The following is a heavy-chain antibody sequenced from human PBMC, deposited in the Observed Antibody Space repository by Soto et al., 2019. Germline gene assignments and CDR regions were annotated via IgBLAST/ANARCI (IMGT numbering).Heavy chain of an antibody. CDR2: ISYDGSNK. CDR3: ARDRANWGLLSAFDI. J-gene: IGHJ3*02. CDR1: GFTFSSYA. D-gene: IGHD7-27*01. Sequence: GGSLRLPCAASGFTFSSYAMHWVRQAPGKGLEWVAVISYDGSNKYYADSVKGRFTISRDNSKNTLYLQMNSLRAEDTAVYYCARDRANWGLLSAFDIWGQGTMVTVSS. V-gene: IGHV3-30*04.